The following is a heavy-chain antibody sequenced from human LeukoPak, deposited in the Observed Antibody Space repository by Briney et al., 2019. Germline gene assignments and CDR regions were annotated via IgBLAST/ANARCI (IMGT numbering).Heavy chain of an antibody. J-gene: IGHJ4*02. Sequence: QTGGSLRLSCATSGFTFSSNWMSWVRHVPGRGLDWVANIKPDGSAEYYAASVKGRFTVSRDNAENSLYLQMNSLRVEDTAVYYCARDPGQQLFSGPFNWGQGTLVTVSS. CDR2: IKPDGSAE. CDR3: ARDPGQQLFSGPFN. D-gene: IGHD6-13*01. V-gene: IGHV3-7*01. CDR1: GFTFSSNW.